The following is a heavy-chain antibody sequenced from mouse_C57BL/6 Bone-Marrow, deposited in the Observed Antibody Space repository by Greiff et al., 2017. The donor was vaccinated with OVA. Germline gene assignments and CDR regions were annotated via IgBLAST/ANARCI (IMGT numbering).Heavy chain of an antibody. CDR2: IRNKPNGSTT. J-gene: IGHJ2*01. CDR3: ARYKGRVAVDYFDY. Sequence: DVHLVESGGGLVQPGDSLSLSCAVSGFTFTNYYMSWVRQPPGKALEWLAFIRNKPNGSTTEYSASVKGRFTISRDTSPSILYLQMNALRAEDSATYYCARYKGRVAVDYFDYWGQGTALTVSS. V-gene: IGHV7-3*01. D-gene: IGHD1-1*01. CDR1: GFTFTNYY.